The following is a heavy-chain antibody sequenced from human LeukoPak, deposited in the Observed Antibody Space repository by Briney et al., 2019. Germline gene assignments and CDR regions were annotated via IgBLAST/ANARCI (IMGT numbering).Heavy chain of an antibody. CDR1: GFTFSSYA. D-gene: IGHD1-7*01. CDR3: ARENYVVLYGMDV. CDR2: MSYDGSNK. Sequence: GKSLRLSCEASGFTFSSYAMHWVRQAPGKGLEWVAVMSYDGSNKYYADSVKGRFTISRDNSKNTLYLQMNSLRPEDTAVYYCARENYVVLYGMDVWGQGTTVTVSS. V-gene: IGHV3-30-3*01. J-gene: IGHJ6*02.